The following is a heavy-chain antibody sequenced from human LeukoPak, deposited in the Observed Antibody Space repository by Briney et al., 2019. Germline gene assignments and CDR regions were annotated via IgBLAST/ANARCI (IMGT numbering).Heavy chain of an antibody. CDR1: GGSISSYY. Sequence: SETLSLTCTVSGGSISSYYWSWIRQPPGKELEWIGCIYYSGSTNYNPSLKSRVTISVDTSKNQFSLKLSSVTAADTAVYYCARVLNSASRVFDVWGQGTMVTVSS. CDR3: ARVLNSASRVFDV. V-gene: IGHV4-59*01. D-gene: IGHD1-26*01. J-gene: IGHJ3*01. CDR2: IYYSGST.